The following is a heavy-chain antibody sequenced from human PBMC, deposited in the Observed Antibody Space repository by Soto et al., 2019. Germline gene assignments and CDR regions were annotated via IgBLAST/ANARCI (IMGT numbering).Heavy chain of an antibody. CDR2: ITDSGGST. CDR1: GFTFSSYA. CDR3: AKASVAATMAKFDY. D-gene: IGHD2-15*01. V-gene: IGHV3-23*01. J-gene: IGHJ4*02. Sequence: GGSLRLSCTASGFTFSSYAMNWVRQAPGKGLEWVSAITDSGGSTYYADSVKGRFTISRDNSKNTLFLQMNSLRAEDTAVYYCAKASVAATMAKFDYWGQGALVTVSS.